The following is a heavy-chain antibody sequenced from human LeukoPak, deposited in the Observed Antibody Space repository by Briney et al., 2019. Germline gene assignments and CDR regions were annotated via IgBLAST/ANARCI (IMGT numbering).Heavy chain of an antibody. V-gene: IGHV3-53*05. J-gene: IGHJ5*02. CDR1: GFTVSSNY. Sequence: PGGSLRLSCAASGFTVSSNYMSWVRQAPGKGLEWVSVIYSGGSTYYADSVKGRFTISRDNSKNTLYLQMNSLRAEDTAVYYCAKRRRLVVVAAGGDNWFDPWGQGTLVTVSS. CDR3: AKRRRLVVVAAGGDNWFDP. D-gene: IGHD2-15*01. CDR2: IYSGGST.